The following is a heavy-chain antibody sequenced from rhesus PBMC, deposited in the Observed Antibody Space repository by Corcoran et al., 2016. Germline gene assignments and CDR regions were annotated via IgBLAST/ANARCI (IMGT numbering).Heavy chain of an antibody. V-gene: IGHV4-160*01. CDR1: GGSISSNY. CDR2: ICGSGGST. Sequence: QVQLQESGPGLVKPSETLSLTCAVSGGSISSNYWSWIRQPPGKGLEWFGRICGSGGSTDYNPALQSRVTISTDTSKNQFSLKLSSVTAADTAVYYCAREVVGWNDDYFDYWGQGVLVTVSS. CDR3: AREVVGWNDDYFDY. J-gene: IGHJ4*01. D-gene: IGHD1-14*01.